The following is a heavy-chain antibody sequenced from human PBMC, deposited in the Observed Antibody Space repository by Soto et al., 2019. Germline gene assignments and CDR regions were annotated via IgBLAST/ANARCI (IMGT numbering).Heavy chain of an antibody. CDR2: ISYEGSNK. D-gene: IGHD3-10*01. V-gene: IGHV3-30*18. Sequence: GGSLRLSCVASGFTFSSYGMHWVRQAPGKGLEWVSVISYEGSNKYYADSVNGRFAISRDNSKNTLYLQMNSLRTEDTAVYYCAKDRIGYYYGSGSPNPFFDYWGQGTLVTVSS. CDR3: AKDRIGYYYGSGSPNPFFDY. CDR1: GFTFSSYG. J-gene: IGHJ4*02.